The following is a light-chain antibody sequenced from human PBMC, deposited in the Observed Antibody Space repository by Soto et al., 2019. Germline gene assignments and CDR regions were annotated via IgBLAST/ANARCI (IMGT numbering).Light chain of an antibody. V-gene: IGKV3-20*01. J-gene: IGKJ5*01. CDR3: QQYGSSPLIT. Sequence: EIVFTQSPGTLSLSPLDRSTLSFIASQSVSRSYLGWYQQKPGQAPRLLMYAASSRAAGFPDRFSGSGSETDFTLTISRLEPEDFAVYYCQQYGSSPLITFGQGTRLEIK. CDR2: AAS. CDR1: QSVSRSY.